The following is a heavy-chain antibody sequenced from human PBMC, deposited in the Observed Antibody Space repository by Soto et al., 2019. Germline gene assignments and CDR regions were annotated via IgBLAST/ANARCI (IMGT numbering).Heavy chain of an antibody. CDR3: AKAPPGGWYGDYFDY. J-gene: IGHJ4*02. CDR1: GFTFSSYA. V-gene: IGHV3-23*01. D-gene: IGHD6-19*01. CDR2: ISGSGGST. Sequence: EVQLLESGGGLVQPGGSLRLSCAASGFTFSSYAMSWVRQAPGKGLEWVSAISGSGGSTYYADSVKGRVTISRDNSKNPLYLQMNSLRAEDTAVYYCAKAPPGGWYGDYFDYWGQGTLVTVSS.